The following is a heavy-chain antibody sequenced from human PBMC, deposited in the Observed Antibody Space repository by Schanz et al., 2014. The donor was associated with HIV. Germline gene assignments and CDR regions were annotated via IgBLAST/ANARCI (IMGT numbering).Heavy chain of an antibody. Sequence: QVQLVESGGGVVQPGRSLRLSCAVSGFTFSNYAMHWVRQAPGKGLEWVAVIWYDGSNKYYADSVKGRFTISRDNSKNTLYVQMNSLRAEDTAVYYCARVATWDYYGMDVWGQGTTVTVS. J-gene: IGHJ6*02. CDR3: ARVATWDYYGMDV. CDR2: IWYDGSNK. CDR1: GFTFSNYA. V-gene: IGHV3-30*04.